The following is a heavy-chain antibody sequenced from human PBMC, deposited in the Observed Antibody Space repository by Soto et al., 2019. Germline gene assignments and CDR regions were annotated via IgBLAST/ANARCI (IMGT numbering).Heavy chain of an antibody. CDR3: ARAGLLVYAINWFDP. CDR1: GGSFSGYY. Sequence: SETLSLTCAVYGGSFSGYYWSWIRQPPGKGLEWIGEINHSGSTNYNPSLKSRVTISVDTSKNQFSLKLSSVTAADTAVYYCARAGLLVYAINWFDPWGQGTLVTVSS. CDR2: INHSGST. D-gene: IGHD2-8*01. V-gene: IGHV4-34*01. J-gene: IGHJ5*02.